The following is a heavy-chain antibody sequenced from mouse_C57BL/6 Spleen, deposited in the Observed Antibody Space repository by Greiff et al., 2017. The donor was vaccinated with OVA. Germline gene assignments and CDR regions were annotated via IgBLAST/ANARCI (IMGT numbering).Heavy chain of an antibody. CDR1: GYTFTSYW. D-gene: IGHD2-3*01. CDR2: IHPNSGST. CDR3: ARGIYDGNYCDD. V-gene: IGHV1-64*01. J-gene: IGHJ2*01. Sequence: VQLQQPGAELVKPGASVKLSCKASGYTFTSYWMHWVKQRPGQGLEWIGMIHPNSGSTNYNEQFKSKATLTVDKSYSTAYMQLSSLTTEDAADEYCARGIYDGNYCDDWGKGTTLTVSS.